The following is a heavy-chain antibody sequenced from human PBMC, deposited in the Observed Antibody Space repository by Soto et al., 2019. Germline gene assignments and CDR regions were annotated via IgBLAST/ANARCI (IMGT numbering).Heavy chain of an antibody. CDR1: GYSFTAYC. J-gene: IGHJ4*01. V-gene: IGHV1-2*02. Sequence: ASVKVSCKASGYSFTAYCVHWVRQAPRQGLEWMGWINPNSGGTNYAQRFQGRVAMTTDTSTNTAYMELNSLKSDDTALYFCGRSSGTYSDFDYWGQGTQVTVSS. CDR3: GRSSGTYSDFDY. D-gene: IGHD1-26*01. CDR2: INPNSGGT.